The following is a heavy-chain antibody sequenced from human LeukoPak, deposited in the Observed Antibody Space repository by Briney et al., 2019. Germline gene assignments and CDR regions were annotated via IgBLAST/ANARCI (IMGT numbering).Heavy chain of an antibody. CDR1: GFSLDDYA. D-gene: IGHD1-26*01. V-gene: IGHV3-9*01. CDR3: IKDMGFDLLKDAFDL. Sequence: SLRLSCAASGFSLDDYAVHWVRQAPGQGLEWVSSISWDGRKMAYAASVKGRFTISRDNAQNSLYLQMYSLKIDDTAFYYCIKDMGFDLLKDAFDLWGQGMLVAVS. CDR2: ISWDGRKM. J-gene: IGHJ3*01.